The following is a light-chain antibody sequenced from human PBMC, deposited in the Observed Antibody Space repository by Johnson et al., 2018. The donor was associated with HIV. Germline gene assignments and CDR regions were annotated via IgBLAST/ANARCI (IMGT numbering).Light chain of an antibody. J-gene: IGLJ1*01. Sequence: QSVLTQPPSVSAAPGQKVTISCSGSSSNIGNNYVSWYQQLPGTAPKLLIFDNNKRPSGIPDRFSASKSGPSATLGITGLQTGDDADYFCGTWDSRLSIFVFGTGTKITV. CDR1: SSNIGNNY. CDR2: DNN. V-gene: IGLV1-51*01. CDR3: GTWDSRLSIFV.